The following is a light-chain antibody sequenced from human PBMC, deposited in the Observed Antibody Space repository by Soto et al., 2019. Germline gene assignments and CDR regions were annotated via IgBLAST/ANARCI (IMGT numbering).Light chain of an antibody. Sequence: QSVLTQPPSVSGAPGQRVTISCTGSSSNIGAGYDVPWYQQLPGTAPKLLIYGNTNRPSGVPDRFSGSKSGTSASLAITGLQAEDEADYSCQSYDSSLSGPSFVFGTGTKLTVL. CDR1: SSNIGAGYD. CDR3: QSYDSSLSGPSFV. V-gene: IGLV1-40*01. CDR2: GNT. J-gene: IGLJ1*01.